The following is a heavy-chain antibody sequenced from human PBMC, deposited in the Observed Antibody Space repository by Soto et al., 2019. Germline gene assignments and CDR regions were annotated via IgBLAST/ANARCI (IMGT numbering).Heavy chain of an antibody. D-gene: IGHD2-15*01. J-gene: IGHJ4*02. V-gene: IGHV3-33*01. CDR3: ARSRLERTYCSGGSCYFDY. CDR2: IWYDGSNK. CDR1: GFTFSSYG. Sequence: GGSLRLSCAASGFTFSSYGMHWVRQAPGKGLEWVAVIWYDGSNKYYADSVKGRFTISRDNSKNTLYLQMNSLRAEDTAVYYCARSRLERTYCSGGSCYFDYWGQGTLVTVSS.